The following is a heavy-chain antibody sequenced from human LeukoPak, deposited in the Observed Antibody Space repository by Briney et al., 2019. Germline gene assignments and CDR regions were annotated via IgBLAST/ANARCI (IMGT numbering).Heavy chain of an antibody. CDR1: GYTFTSYY. V-gene: IGHV1-46*03. D-gene: IGHD2-2*01. CDR3: ASSLGYCSSTSCPPSDY. Sequence: ASVKVSCKASGYTFTSYYMHWVRQAPGQGLEWMGIINPSGGSTSYAQKFQGRVTMTRDTSTSTVYMELSSLRSEDTAVYYCASSLGYCSSTSCPPSDYWGQGTLVTVSS. CDR2: INPSGGST. J-gene: IGHJ4*02.